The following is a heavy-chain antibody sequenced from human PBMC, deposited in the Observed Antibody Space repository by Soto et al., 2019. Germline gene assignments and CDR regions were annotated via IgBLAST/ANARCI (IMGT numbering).Heavy chain of an antibody. CDR1: GFIVSSNY. D-gene: IGHD3-10*01. CDR2: LYSGGAT. V-gene: IGHV3-53*04. CDR3: LRGRYGSQIH. J-gene: IGHJ4*02. Sequence: EVRLVESGGGLVQPGGSLRLSCAASGFIVSSNYMTWVRQAPGKGLEWVSLLYSGGATHYAASVKGRFIISSHSSQNTLFLQMNSLRTEDTATYYCLRGRYGSQIHWGQGTKVTVSS.